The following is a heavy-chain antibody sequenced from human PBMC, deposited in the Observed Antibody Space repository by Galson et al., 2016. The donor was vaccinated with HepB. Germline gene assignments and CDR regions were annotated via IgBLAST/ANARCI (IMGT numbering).Heavy chain of an antibody. J-gene: IGHJ4*02. CDR1: GGSISSDVYY. D-gene: IGHD4-17*01. V-gene: IGHV4-30-4*01. CDR2: IYSGGST. Sequence: TLSLTCTVSGGSISSDVYYWSWFRQPPGKGLEWIAYIYSGGSTHYNPSLRSRSFISVDTPKNQFSLNLNSVTAADTAVYYCARGPTVTTDFWGQGTLGAVSS. CDR3: ARGPTVTTDF.